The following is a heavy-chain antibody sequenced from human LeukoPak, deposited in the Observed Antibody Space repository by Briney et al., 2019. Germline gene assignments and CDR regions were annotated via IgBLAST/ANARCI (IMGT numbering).Heavy chain of an antibody. D-gene: IGHD3-22*01. CDR2: ITSSSSAI. CDR3: ARDSYGSSGYYYVSDY. V-gene: IGHV3-48*02. J-gene: IGHJ4*02. CDR1: GFTFSSYS. Sequence: GGSLRLSCAASGFTFSSYSMNWVRQAPGKGLEWVSYITSSSSAIYYADSVKGRFTISRDNAKNSLYLQMNSLRDEDTAVYYCARDSYGSSGYYYVSDYWGQGTLVTVSS.